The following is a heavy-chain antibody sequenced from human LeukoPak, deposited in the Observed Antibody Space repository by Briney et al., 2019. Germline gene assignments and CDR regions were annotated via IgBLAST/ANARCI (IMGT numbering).Heavy chain of an antibody. CDR2: VYSGGST. Sequence: GGSLRLSCAASGFTVSSNHMSWVRQAAGKGLEWVSVVYSGGSTYYADSVKGRFTISRDNSKNTLYLQMNSLRAEDTAVYYCASHSSSWHGFDYWGQGTLVTVSS. CDR3: ASHSSSWHGFDY. CDR1: GFTVSSNH. V-gene: IGHV3-53*01. D-gene: IGHD6-13*01. J-gene: IGHJ4*02.